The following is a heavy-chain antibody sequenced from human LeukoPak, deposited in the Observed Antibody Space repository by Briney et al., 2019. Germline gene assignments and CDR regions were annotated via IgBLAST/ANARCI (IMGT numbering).Heavy chain of an antibody. CDR3: ARVPSVIDAFDI. V-gene: IGHV4-4*02. Sequence: SGTLSLTCAVSGGSISSSNWWSWVRQPPGKGLEWIGEIYHSGSANYNPSLKSRVTISVDKSKNQFSLRLSSMTAADTAVYYCARVPSVIDAFDIWGQGTMVTVSS. J-gene: IGHJ3*02. CDR2: IYHSGSA. D-gene: IGHD2-21*01. CDR1: GGSISSSNW.